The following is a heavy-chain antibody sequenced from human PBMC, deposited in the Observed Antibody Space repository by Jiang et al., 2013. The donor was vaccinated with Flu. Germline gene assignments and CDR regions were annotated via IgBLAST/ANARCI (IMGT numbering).Heavy chain of an antibody. Sequence: GLVKPSETLSLTCTVSGGSISSYYWSWIRQPPGKGLEWIGYIYYSGSTNYNPSLKSRVTISVDTSKNQFSLKLSSVTAADTAVYYCARVMAAAGTLRFDPWGQGTLVTVSS. CDR1: GGSISSYY. V-gene: IGHV4-59*01. J-gene: IGHJ5*02. D-gene: IGHD6-13*01. CDR3: ARVMAAAGTLRFDP. CDR2: IYYSGST.